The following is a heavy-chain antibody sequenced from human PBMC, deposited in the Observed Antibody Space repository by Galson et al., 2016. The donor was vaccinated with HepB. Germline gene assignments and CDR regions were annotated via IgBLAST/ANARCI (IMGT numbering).Heavy chain of an antibody. D-gene: IGHD3-10*01. Sequence: SETLSLTCTVSGGSISGYYWGWIRQPPGKGLEWIGYVYSSGTTNYNPSLSSRVTMSVDTSKNQFSLELSSVTAADTAVYYCARRQSTYYGSWLDLWGLGTLATVSS. CDR3: ARRQSTYYGSWLDL. J-gene: IGHJ5*02. CDR2: VYSSGTT. V-gene: IGHV4-59*01. CDR1: GGSISGYY.